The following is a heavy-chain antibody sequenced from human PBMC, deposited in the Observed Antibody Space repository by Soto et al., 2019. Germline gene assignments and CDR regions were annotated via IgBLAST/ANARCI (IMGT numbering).Heavy chain of an antibody. J-gene: IGHJ6*02. CDR1: GYTFTSYD. CDR2: MNPNSGNT. Sequence: QVQLVQSGAEVKKPGASVKVSCKASGYTFTSYDINWVRQATGQGLEWMGWMNPNSGNTGYAQKFPGRVTXTXNXXISPAYMELSSLRSEDTAVYYCARRGYSSSWYYYYYYGMDVWGQGTTVTVSS. D-gene: IGHD6-13*01. CDR3: ARRGYSSSWYYYYYYGMDV. V-gene: IGHV1-8*01.